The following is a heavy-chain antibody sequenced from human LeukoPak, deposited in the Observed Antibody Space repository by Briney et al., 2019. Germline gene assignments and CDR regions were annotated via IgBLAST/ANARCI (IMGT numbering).Heavy chain of an antibody. CDR3: ARGGYSSSWRAFDP. D-gene: IGHD6-13*01. Sequence: ASVKVSCKASGYTFTSYGINWVRQAPGQGLEWMGWVSAYNGNTNYAQRLQGRVTMTTDTSTSTAYMELRSLRSDDTAVYYCARGGYSSSWRAFDPWGQGTLVTVSS. J-gene: IGHJ5*02. CDR1: GYTFTSYG. CDR2: VSAYNGNT. V-gene: IGHV1-18*01.